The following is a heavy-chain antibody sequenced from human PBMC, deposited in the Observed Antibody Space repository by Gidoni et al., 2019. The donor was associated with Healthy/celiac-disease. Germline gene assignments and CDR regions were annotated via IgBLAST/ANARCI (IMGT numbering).Heavy chain of an antibody. Sequence: EVQLLESGGGLVQPVGSLRLSCAASGFTFSSYSMSWVGKAPGKGLEWVSAISGSGGSTYYADSVKGRLTISRDNSKNTLYLQMNSLRAEDTAVYYCAKATVTTRGAFDIWGQGTMVTVSS. CDR2: ISGSGGST. D-gene: IGHD4-17*01. CDR1: GFTFSSYS. CDR3: AKATVTTRGAFDI. V-gene: IGHV3-23*01. J-gene: IGHJ3*02.